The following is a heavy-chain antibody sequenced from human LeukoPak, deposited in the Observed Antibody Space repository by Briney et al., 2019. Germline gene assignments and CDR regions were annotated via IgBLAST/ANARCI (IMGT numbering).Heavy chain of an antibody. V-gene: IGHV3-23*01. CDR2: INPSGDTT. D-gene: IGHD1-1*01. J-gene: IGHJ4*02. CDR1: GFTFSSYS. Sequence: GGSLRLSCAASGFTFSSYSMSWARQAPGKGLEWLSTINPSGDTTYYADSVKGRFTISRDNSKNTVYHQMNSLGAEDTAVYYCAKDRAGTPWADWGQGTLVTVSS. CDR3: AKDRAGTPWAD.